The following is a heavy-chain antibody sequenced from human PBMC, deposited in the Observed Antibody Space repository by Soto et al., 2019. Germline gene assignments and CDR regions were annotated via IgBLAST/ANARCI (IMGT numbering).Heavy chain of an antibody. V-gene: IGHV4-59*12. J-gene: IGHJ4*02. CDR1: GGSISSYH. CDR2: IYYSGST. CDR3: ATDKLPGLFDY. Sequence: PSQTLSLTCTVSGGSISSYHWSWIRQPPGKGLEWIGYIYYSGSTNYNPSLKSRVTISVDTSKNQFSLKLTSVTAADTAVYYCATDKLPGLFDYRGQRSSVTVSS.